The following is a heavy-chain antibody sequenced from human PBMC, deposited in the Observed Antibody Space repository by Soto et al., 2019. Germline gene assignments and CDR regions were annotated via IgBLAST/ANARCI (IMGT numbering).Heavy chain of an antibody. CDR3: ARDLYTEGDWYFDL. V-gene: IGHV1-69*08. CDR1: GGTFSSYT. D-gene: IGHD4-4*01. Sequence: QVQLVQSGAEVKKPGSSVKVSCKASGGTFSSYTISWVRQAPGQGLEWMGRIIPILGIANYAQKFQGRVTITADKSTSTAYMELSSLTSEDTAVYYCARDLYTEGDWYFDLWGRGTLVTVSS. J-gene: IGHJ2*01. CDR2: IIPILGIA.